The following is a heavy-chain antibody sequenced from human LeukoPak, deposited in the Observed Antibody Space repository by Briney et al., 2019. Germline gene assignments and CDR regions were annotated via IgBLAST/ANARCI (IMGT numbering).Heavy chain of an antibody. CDR1: GFSVSNNY. V-gene: IGHV3-53*01. CDR3: VRDHPACSSTSCWFDP. CDR2: IYSNGVT. J-gene: IGHJ5*02. Sequence: QAGGSLRLSCAASGFSVSNNYMIWVRQAPGKELEWVSLIYSNGVTNYADSVKGRFTISRDSSKNTLYLQMNSVRAEDTAVYYCVRDHPACSSTSCWFDPWGQGTLVTVSS. D-gene: IGHD2-2*01.